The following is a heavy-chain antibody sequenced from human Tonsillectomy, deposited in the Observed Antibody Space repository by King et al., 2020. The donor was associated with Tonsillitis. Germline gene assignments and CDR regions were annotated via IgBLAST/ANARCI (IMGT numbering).Heavy chain of an antibody. D-gene: IGHD2-8*01. CDR2: INPSGGST. V-gene: IGHV1-46*01. CDR1: GYTFTSYY. Sequence: VQLVESGAEVKKPGASVKVSCKASGYTFTSYYMHWVRQAPGQGLEWMGIINPSGGSTRYAQKFQGRVTMTRDTSPSTVYMELSSLGSEDTAVYYCVRGGLVLMVYALDYWGQGTLVTVSS. J-gene: IGHJ4*02. CDR3: VRGGLVLMVYALDY.